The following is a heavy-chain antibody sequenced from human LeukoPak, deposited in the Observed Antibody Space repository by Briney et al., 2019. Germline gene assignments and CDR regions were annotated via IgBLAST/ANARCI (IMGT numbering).Heavy chain of an antibody. Sequence: GGSLRLSCAASGFTFTSDGMSWVRQAPGKGLEWVSALSGSGSTTYYADSVKGRFTISRDNSKNTLFLEMNSLRVEDTAIYYCAKAGYSSSWPLDYWGQGTQVTVSS. J-gene: IGHJ4*02. CDR1: GFTFTSDG. CDR3: AKAGYSSSWPLDY. V-gene: IGHV3-23*01. D-gene: IGHD6-13*01. CDR2: LSGSGSTT.